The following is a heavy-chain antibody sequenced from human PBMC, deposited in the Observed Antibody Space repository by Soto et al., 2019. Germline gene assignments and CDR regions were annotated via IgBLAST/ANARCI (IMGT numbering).Heavy chain of an antibody. J-gene: IGHJ4*02. V-gene: IGHV4-31*03. CDR3: ARLYYYDSSGYQDH. D-gene: IGHD3-22*01. Sequence: TLSLTCTVSGVSINSGGYYWIWIRQHPGKGLEWIGYIYYSGTTYYNPSLMNRVTISVDTSKNQFSLKLRSVTAADTAVYYCARLYYYDSSGYQDHWGQGTLVTVSS. CDR2: IYYSGTT. CDR1: GVSINSGGYY.